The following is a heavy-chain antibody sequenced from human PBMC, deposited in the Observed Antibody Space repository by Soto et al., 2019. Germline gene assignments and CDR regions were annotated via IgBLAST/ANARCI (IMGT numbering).Heavy chain of an antibody. J-gene: IGHJ3*02. CDR1: GFTFSSYA. D-gene: IGHD4-17*01. CDR2: ISGSGGST. CDR3: AKDISYGDYLNAFDI. Sequence: EVQLLESGGGLVQPGGSLRLSCAASGFTFSSYAMSWVRQAPGKGLERVSAISGSGGSTYYAVSVKGRFTLSRDNSKNTLYLQMNSMRAEDTAVYYCAKDISYGDYLNAFDIWGQGTMVTVSS. V-gene: IGHV3-23*01.